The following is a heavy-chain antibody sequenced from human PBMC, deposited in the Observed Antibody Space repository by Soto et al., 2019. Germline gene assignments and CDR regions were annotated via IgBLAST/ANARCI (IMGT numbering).Heavy chain of an antibody. J-gene: IGHJ4*02. CDR3: AKDKGVVGGFDY. D-gene: IGHD3-16*01. Sequence: EVQLLESGGGLVQPGGSLRLSCAASGFTFSSYAMSWVRQAPGKGLEWVSAISGSGGSTYYADSVKGRFTISRDNSKNTLYLQMNSLRADDTAVYYCAKDKGVVGGFDYWGQGTLVTVSS. V-gene: IGHV3-23*01. CDR2: ISGSGGST. CDR1: GFTFSSYA.